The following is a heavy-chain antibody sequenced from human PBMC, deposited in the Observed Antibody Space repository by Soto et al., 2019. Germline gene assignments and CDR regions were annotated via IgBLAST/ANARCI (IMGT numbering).Heavy chain of an antibody. Sequence: ETLSLTCTVSGGSINSYYWSWIRQPAGKGLEWIGRIYSGGSTNYNPSLKSRLTVSVDTSKNQFSLKLTSVTAADTAVYYCARGPGGFGDFSLDYWGQGTLVTVSS. CDR3: ARGPGGFGDFSLDY. CDR2: IYSGGST. J-gene: IGHJ4*02. CDR1: GGSINSYY. V-gene: IGHV4-4*07. D-gene: IGHD3-10*01.